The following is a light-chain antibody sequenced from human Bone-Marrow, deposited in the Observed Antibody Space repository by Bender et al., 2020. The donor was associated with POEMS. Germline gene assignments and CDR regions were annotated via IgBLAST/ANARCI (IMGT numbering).Light chain of an antibody. J-gene: IGLJ3*02. Sequence: SVLTQPPPAHGTPGQSATIPRSGSSSNIGGNAVNWAHQLPGTAPKLLIYVNDQRPSGVPDRFSGSKSATSASLAISGLQSEDEADYFCSAWDGILNGWVFGGGTELTVL. CDR2: VND. CDR1: SSNIGGNA. CDR3: SAWDGILNGWV. V-gene: IGLV1-44*01.